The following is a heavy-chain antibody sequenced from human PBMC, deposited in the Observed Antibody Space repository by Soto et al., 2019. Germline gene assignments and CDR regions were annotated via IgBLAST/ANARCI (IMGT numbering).Heavy chain of an antibody. CDR3: ARGEYSGYGPYYYYGMDV. D-gene: IGHD5-12*01. CDR1: GGTFSSYA. CDR2: IIPIFGTA. J-gene: IGHJ6*02. V-gene: IGHV1-69*13. Sequence: SVKVSCKASGGTFSSYAISWVRQAPVQGLEWMGGIIPIFGTANYAQKFQGRVTITADESTSTAYMELSSLRSEDTAVYYCARGEYSGYGPYYYYGMDVWGQGTTVTVSS.